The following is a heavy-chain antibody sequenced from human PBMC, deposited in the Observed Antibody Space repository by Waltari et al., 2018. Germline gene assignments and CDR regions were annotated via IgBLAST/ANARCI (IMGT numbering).Heavy chain of an antibody. J-gene: IGHJ4*02. CDR2: IKSKTDGGTT. CDR1: GFTFSNAW. V-gene: IGHV3-15*01. D-gene: IGHD4-17*01. CDR3: TTDYGDYGGGY. Sequence: EVQLVESGGGLVKPGGSLRLSCAASGFTFSNAWLSWVRQAPGKGLEWVGRIKSKTDGGTTDYAAPVKGRFTISRDDSKNTLYLQMNSLKTEDTAVYYCTTDYGDYGGGYWGQGTLVTVSS.